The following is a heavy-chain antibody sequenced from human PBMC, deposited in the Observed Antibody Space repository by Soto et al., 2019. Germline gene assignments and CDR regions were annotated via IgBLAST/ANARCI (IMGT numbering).Heavy chain of an antibody. CDR2: ISANSGDT. CDR3: AGDFLDSCGGPCGVYFDF. V-gene: IGHV1-18*01. D-gene: IGHD3-22*01. Sequence: QVQLVQSGAEVREPGASVRVSCKASGYTFNSYGISWVRQAPGQGLEWVAWISANSGDTNSAQKFQGRVTLTTDTSTSSDYMDLKLLTSDATVIYYCAGDFLDSCGGPCGVYFDFWGQGTLVTVSS. CDR1: GYTFNSYG. J-gene: IGHJ4*02.